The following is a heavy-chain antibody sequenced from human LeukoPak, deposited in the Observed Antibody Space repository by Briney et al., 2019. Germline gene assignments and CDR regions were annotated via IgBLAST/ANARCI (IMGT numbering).Heavy chain of an antibody. D-gene: IGHD1-26*01. CDR3: AKGGKWELLVYY. V-gene: IGHV3-23*01. CDR1: GFTFSSYA. J-gene: IGHJ4*02. Sequence: GGSLRLSCAASGFTFSSYAMSWVRQAPGKGLEWVSAISGSGGSTYYADSVKGRFTISRDNSKNRLYLQMNSLRAEDTAVYYCAKGGKWELLVYYWGQGTLVTVSS. CDR2: ISGSGGST.